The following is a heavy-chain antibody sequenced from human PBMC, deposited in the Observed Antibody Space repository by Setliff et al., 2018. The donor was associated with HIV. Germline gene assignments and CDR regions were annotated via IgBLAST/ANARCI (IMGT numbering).Heavy chain of an antibody. Sequence: GGSLRLSCAASGFTVSNNYMSWVRQAPGKGLEWVSVIYSGGSTYYTDSVKGRFTISRDNSKNTLYLQMNSLRAEDTAVYYCARLAYYDFWNGYSYYMDVWGKGTTVTVSS. CDR3: ARLAYYDFWNGYSYYMDV. V-gene: IGHV3-66*02. D-gene: IGHD3-3*01. CDR1: GFTVSNNY. CDR2: IYSGGST. J-gene: IGHJ6*03.